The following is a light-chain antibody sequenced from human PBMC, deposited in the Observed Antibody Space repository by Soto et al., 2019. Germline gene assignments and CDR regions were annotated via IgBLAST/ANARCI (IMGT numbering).Light chain of an antibody. CDR2: DAS. Sequence: EIVLTQSPATLSLSPGERATLSCRASQSVSSDLAWYQQKPGQAPRLLIYDASNRATGIPARFSGSGPGTDFTLTISRLEPEDFAVYSCQQRSNWPLTFGGGTKVEIK. CDR3: QQRSNWPLT. J-gene: IGKJ4*01. V-gene: IGKV3-11*01. CDR1: QSVSSD.